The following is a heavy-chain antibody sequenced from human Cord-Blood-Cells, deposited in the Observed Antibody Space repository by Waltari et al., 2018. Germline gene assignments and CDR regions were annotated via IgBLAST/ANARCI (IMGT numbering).Heavy chain of an antibody. V-gene: IGHV1-2*02. J-gene: IGHJ6*02. CDR1: GYTFTGYY. Sequence: QVQLVPSGAEVKKPGASVTVSCKASGYTFTGYYMHWVRQAPGQGLEWMGWINPNSGGTNYAQKFQGRVTMTRDTSISTAYMELSRLRSDDTAVYYCARGYSSSYYYYGMDVWGQGTTVTVSS. D-gene: IGHD6-6*01. CDR3: ARGYSSSYYYYGMDV. CDR2: INPNSGGT.